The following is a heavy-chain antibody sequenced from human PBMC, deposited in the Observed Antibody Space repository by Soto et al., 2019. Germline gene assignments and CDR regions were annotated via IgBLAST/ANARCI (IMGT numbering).Heavy chain of an antibody. CDR2: ISSSGSTI. CDR1: GFTFSSYE. V-gene: IGHV3-48*03. D-gene: IGHD1-26*01. Sequence: GGSLRLSCAASGFTFSSYEMNWVRQAPGKGLEWVSYISSSGSTIYYADSVKGRFTISRDNAKNSLYLQMNSLRAEDTAVYYCAREVGRPRWPYRINWFDPWGQGTLVTVSS. J-gene: IGHJ5*02. CDR3: AREVGRPRWPYRINWFDP.